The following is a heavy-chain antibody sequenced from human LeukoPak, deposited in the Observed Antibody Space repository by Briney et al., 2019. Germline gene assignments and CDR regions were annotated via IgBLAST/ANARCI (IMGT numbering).Heavy chain of an antibody. CDR2: ISAYNGDT. V-gene: IGHV1-18*01. J-gene: IGHJ4*02. CDR1: GYTFTNHG. CDR3: ARDPSNSSGFHPHSDY. D-gene: IGHD3-22*01. Sequence: ASVKVSCKASGYTFTNHGITWVRQAPGQGLEWMGWISAYNGDTKYAQKLQGRVTMTTDTSTNTAYMELRSLRSDDTAVYYSARDPSNSSGFHPHSDYWGQGTLVTVSS.